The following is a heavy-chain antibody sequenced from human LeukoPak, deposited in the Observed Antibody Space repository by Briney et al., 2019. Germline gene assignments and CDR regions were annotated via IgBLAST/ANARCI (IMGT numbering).Heavy chain of an antibody. CDR2: INHSGNT. D-gene: IGHD3-3*01. CDR1: GGSFSGYY. V-gene: IGHV4-34*01. J-gene: IGHJ3*02. Sequence: WETLSLTCAVYGGSFSGYYWSWIRQRPGKGLEWIGEINHSGNTNYNPSLKSRVTISVDTYKNQFSLKLSSVTAADTAVYYCARGFWSGYYYSSAFDIWSQGTMVTVSS. CDR3: ARGFWSGYYYSSAFDI.